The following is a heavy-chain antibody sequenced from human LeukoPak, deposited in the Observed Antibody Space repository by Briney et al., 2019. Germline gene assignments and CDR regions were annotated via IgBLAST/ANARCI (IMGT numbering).Heavy chain of an antibody. Sequence: GASVKVSCKASGGTFSSYAISWVRQAPGQGLEWMGGIIPIFGTANYAQKFQGRVTITADESTSTAYMELSSLRSEDTAVYYCARGLMGSGYYLSFDYWGQGTLVTVSS. CDR3: ARGLMGSGYYLSFDY. J-gene: IGHJ4*02. V-gene: IGHV1-69*13. CDR1: GGTFSSYA. D-gene: IGHD3-22*01. CDR2: IIPIFGTA.